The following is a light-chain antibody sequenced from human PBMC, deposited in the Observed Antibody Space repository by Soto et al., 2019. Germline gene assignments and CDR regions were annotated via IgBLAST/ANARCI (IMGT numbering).Light chain of an antibody. V-gene: IGKV3-11*01. CDR1: QSISDT. J-gene: IGKJ5*01. CDR3: QQRSNLPPT. CDR2: DAS. Sequence: EIVMTQSPATLSVSPGGRATLSCRASQSISDTLAWYQQIPGQAPRLLIYDASNRATGIPDRFSGGGSGTDFTLTISSLEPEDFAVYYCQQRSNLPPTFGQGTRLEIK.